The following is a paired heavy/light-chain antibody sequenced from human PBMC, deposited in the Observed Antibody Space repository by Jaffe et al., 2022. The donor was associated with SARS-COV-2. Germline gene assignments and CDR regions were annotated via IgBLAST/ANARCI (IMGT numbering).Light chain of an antibody. V-gene: IGLV1-36*01. CDR3: VVWDDSLNGPV. Sequence: QSVLTQPPSVSEAPRQRVTISCSGSSSNIGNNAVNWYQQLPGKAPKLLIYYDDLLPSGVSDRFSGSKSGTSASLAIRGLQSGDEADYYCVVWDDSLNGPVFGGGTKLTVL. J-gene: IGLJ2*01. CDR1: SSNIGNNA. CDR2: YDD.
Heavy chain of an antibody. V-gene: IGHV3-48*01. J-gene: IGHJ4*02. Sequence: HLVESGGGLVQPGGSLRLSCAASGFAFSSYSMTWVRQAPGKGLDLVSYISSSSSSIYYADSVKGRFTISRDNARNLLYLQMNSLRAEDTAVYYCARGGGGAEGISPLATIEGYPDYWGQGTRVTVSS. CDR2: ISSSSSSI. D-gene: IGHD5-12*01. CDR1: GFAFSSYS. CDR3: ARGGGGAEGISPLATIEGYPDY.